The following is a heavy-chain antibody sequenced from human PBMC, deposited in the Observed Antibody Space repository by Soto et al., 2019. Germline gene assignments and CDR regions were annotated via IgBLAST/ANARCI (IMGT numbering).Heavy chain of an antibody. CDR3: ARDPTYYDFWSGYHYYYGMDV. V-gene: IGHV4-4*07. D-gene: IGHD3-3*01. CDR1: GGSISSYY. J-gene: IGHJ6*02. Sequence: ETLSLTCTVSGGSISSYYWSWIRQPAGKGLEWIGRIYTSGSTNYNPSLKSRVTMSVDTSKNQFSLKLSSVTSADTAVYYCARDPTYYDFWSGYHYYYGMDVWGQGTTVTVSS. CDR2: IYTSGST.